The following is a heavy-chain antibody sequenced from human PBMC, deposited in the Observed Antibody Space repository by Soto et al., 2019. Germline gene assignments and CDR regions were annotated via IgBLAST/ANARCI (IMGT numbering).Heavy chain of an antibody. J-gene: IGHJ4*02. CDR2: ISAYNGNT. CDR3: ARDCSGGSCPDYFDY. D-gene: IGHD2-15*01. Sequence: QVQLVQSGAEVKKPGASVKVSCKASGYTFTSYGISWVRQAPGQGLEWMGWISAYNGNTNYAQKLQGRVTMTTDTSTSTAYMELRSLRSDNTAVYYCARDCSGGSCPDYFDYWGQGTLVTVSS. V-gene: IGHV1-18*01. CDR1: GYTFTSYG.